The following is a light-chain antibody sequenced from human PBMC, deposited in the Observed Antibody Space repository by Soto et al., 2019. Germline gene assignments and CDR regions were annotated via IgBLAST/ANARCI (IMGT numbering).Light chain of an antibody. CDR2: GAS. J-gene: IGKJ1*01. CDR3: QQYGSSLWT. Sequence: ALTQSPGTLSLSPGERATLSCRASQSVSSSYLAWYQQKPGQAPRLLIYGASSRATGIPDRFSGSGSGTDFTLTISRLEPEDVAVYYCQQYGSSLWTFGQGTKVDIK. V-gene: IGKV3-20*01. CDR1: QSVSSSY.